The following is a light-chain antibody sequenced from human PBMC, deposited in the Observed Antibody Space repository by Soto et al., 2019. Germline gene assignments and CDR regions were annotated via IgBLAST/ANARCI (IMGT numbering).Light chain of an antibody. CDR1: QGISAY. J-gene: IGKJ4*01. CDR3: QQSYNKFPLT. V-gene: IGKV1-39*01. Sequence: DIQMTQSPSSLSASVGDRVTIICRASQGISAYLNRYQQKPGKAPKFLIYAASTLESGVPSRFSGRGSGTNFSLTISSLQPEDSATYYCQQSYNKFPLTFGGGTKVDIK. CDR2: AAS.